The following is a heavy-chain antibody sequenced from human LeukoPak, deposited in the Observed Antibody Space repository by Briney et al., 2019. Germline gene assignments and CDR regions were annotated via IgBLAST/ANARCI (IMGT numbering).Heavy chain of an antibody. J-gene: IGHJ5*02. Sequence: SETLSLTCTVSGGSISSYYWNWMRQPAGKGLEWIGHIYSSGSTSYNPSLKSRVIMSVDTPKNQISLKVSSVTAADTAVYYCARGRAAFDWFDPWGQGTLVTVSS. V-gene: IGHV4-4*07. CDR2: IYSSGST. CDR3: ARGRAAFDWFDP. CDR1: GGSISSYY.